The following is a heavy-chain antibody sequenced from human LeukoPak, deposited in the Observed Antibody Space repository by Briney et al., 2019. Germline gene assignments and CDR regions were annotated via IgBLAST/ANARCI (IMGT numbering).Heavy chain of an antibody. J-gene: IGHJ4*02. CDR1: GFTFSNYA. Sequence: GGSLRLSCAASGFTFSNYAMNWVRQAPGKGLEWVSGLSAGGGSTYYADSVKGRFTISRDNSKNTLYLQMNSLRAEDTAVYYCAKVVGATEYFDYWGQGTLVTVSS. CDR3: AKVVGATEYFDY. V-gene: IGHV3-23*01. CDR2: LSAGGGST. D-gene: IGHD1-26*01.